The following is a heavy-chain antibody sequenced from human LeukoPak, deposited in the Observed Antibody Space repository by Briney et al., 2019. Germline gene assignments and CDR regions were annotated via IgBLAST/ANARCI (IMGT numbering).Heavy chain of an antibody. CDR2: IYYSGST. V-gene: IGHV4-59*08. CDR1: GGSISSYY. D-gene: IGHD6-25*01. Sequence: SETLSLTCAVSGGSISSYYWSWIRQPPGKGLEWIGYIYYSGSTNYNPSLKSRVTISVDTSKNQFSLKLSSVTAADTAVYYCARQGGGFWYFDLWGRGTLVTVSS. J-gene: IGHJ2*01. CDR3: ARQGGGFWYFDL.